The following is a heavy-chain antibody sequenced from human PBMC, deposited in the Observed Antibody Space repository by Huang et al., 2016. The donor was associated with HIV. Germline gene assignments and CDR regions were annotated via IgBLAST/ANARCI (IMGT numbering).Heavy chain of an antibody. J-gene: IGHJ3*02. CDR2: ISGSGGST. V-gene: IGHV3-23*01. Sequence: EVQLLESGGGWVQPGGSLRLSCAASGFTVSSYALSWVRQAAGKGLEWVSAISGSGGSTYYADSVKGRFTISRDNSKNTLYLQMNSLRAEDTAVYYCAKQSSGWYVSADAFDIWGQGTMVTVSS. CDR1: GFTVSSYA. D-gene: IGHD6-19*01. CDR3: AKQSSGWYVSADAFDI.